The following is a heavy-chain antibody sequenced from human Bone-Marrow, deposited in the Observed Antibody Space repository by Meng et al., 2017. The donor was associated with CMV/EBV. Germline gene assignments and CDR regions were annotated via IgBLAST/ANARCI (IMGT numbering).Heavy chain of an antibody. V-gene: IGHV1-46*01. CDR3: ARVYCSSTSCHRYYGMDV. CDR2: INPSGGST. CDR1: GYTFTSYY. D-gene: IGHD2-2*01. J-gene: IGHJ6*02. Sequence: ASVKVSCKASGYTFTSYYMHWVRQAPGQGLEWMGIINPSGGSTSYAQKFQGRVTMTRDTSTSTVYMELSSLRSEDTAVYYCARVYCSSTSCHRYYGMDVWRQGTTVTVSS.